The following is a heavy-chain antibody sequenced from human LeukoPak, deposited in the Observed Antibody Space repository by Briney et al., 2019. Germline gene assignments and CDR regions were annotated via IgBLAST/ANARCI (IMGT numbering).Heavy chain of an antibody. Sequence: PSETLSLTCAVHGGSFSGYYWSWIRQPPGKGLEWIGEINHSGSTNYNPSLKSRVTISVDTSKNQFSLKLSSVTAADTAVYYCARGQVAATRRKSNKTVLSFDYWGQGTLVTVSS. CDR2: INHSGST. D-gene: IGHD6-13*01. CDR3: ARGQVAATRRKSNKTVLSFDY. J-gene: IGHJ4*02. CDR1: GGSFSGYY. V-gene: IGHV4-34*01.